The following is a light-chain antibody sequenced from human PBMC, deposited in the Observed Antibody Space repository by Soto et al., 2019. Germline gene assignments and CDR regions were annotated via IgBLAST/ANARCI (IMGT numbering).Light chain of an antibody. CDR2: GAS. Sequence: EIVLTQSPGTLSLSPGERATLSCRSSQSVSNNYLAWYQQKPGQPPRLLIYGASNRATGIPDRFSGSGSGTDFTLTISRLEPEDFAVYYCQQYGSSPRLIFGGGTKVDIK. J-gene: IGKJ4*01. CDR1: QSVSNNY. CDR3: QQYGSSPRLI. V-gene: IGKV3-20*01.